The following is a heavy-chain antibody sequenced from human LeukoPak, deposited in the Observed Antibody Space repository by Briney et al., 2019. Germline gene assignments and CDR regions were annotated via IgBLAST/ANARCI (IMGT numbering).Heavy chain of an antibody. CDR1: GFTFSTYG. CDR3: AREESGSLDF. Sequence: GRSLRLSCAASGFTFSTYGMHWVRQAPGKGLEWVAIILYDGSNKYYEDSVKGRFTISRDISKTTLQLQMNSLRADDTAVYYCAREESGSLDFWGQGTLVTVSS. V-gene: IGHV3-33*01. D-gene: IGHD1-26*01. CDR2: ILYDGSNK. J-gene: IGHJ4*02.